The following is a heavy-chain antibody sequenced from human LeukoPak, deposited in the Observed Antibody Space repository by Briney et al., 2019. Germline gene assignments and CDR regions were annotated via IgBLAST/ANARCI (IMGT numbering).Heavy chain of an antibody. J-gene: IGHJ4*02. CDR3: ARVDDDYGDY. Sequence: PSETLSLTCIVSGYSISSGYYWGWIPQPPGKGLEWIASIYHSGSTYYNPSLKSRVTISVDTSKNHFSLKLTSVTAADTAVYYCARVDDDYGDYWGQGTLVTVSS. CDR2: IYHSGST. V-gene: IGHV4-38-2*02. D-gene: IGHD4-17*01. CDR1: GYSISSGYY.